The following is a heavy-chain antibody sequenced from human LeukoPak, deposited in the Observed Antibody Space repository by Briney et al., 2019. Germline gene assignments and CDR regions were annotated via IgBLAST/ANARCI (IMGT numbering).Heavy chain of an antibody. Sequence: PSETLSLTCAVYGGSFSGYYWSWIRQPPGKGLEWIGEINHSGSTNYNPSLKSRVTISVDTSKNQFSLKLSSVTAADTAVYYCARARRYYDFWGGPESWFDPWGQGTLVTVSS. D-gene: IGHD3-3*01. CDR2: INHSGST. CDR1: GGSFSGYY. CDR3: ARARRYYDFWGGPESWFDP. J-gene: IGHJ5*02. V-gene: IGHV4-34*01.